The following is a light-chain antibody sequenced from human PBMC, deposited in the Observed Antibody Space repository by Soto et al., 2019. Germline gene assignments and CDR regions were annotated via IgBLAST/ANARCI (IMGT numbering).Light chain of an antibody. CDR2: AAS. Sequence: GDSVTITCRASRGVRDDLAWYQQKPGKAPKRLIYAASSLHTGVPSRFSGSGSGTEFTLTVNNLQPEDGATYFCLEHKSYPWTFGQGTKV. CDR3: LEHKSYPWT. J-gene: IGKJ1*01. CDR1: RGVRDD. V-gene: IGKV1-17*02.